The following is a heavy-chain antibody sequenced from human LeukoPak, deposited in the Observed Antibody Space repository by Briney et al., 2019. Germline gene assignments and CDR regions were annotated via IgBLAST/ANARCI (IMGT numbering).Heavy chain of an antibody. J-gene: IGHJ4*02. V-gene: IGHV4-31*03. CDR1: GGSISSGTYY. CDR2: IHYSGST. D-gene: IGHD1-26*01. CDR3: ARIIMGATIDN. Sequence: SETLSLTCTVSGGSISSGTYYWSWIRQHPGKGLECIGYIHYSGSTYYNPSLKSRVTLSVDTSKNQFSLKLSSVTAADTAVYYCARIIMGATIDNWGQGTLVTVSS.